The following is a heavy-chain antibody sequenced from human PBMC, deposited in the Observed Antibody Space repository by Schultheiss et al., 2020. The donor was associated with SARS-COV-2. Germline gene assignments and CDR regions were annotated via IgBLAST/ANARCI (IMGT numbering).Heavy chain of an antibody. CDR1: GFTFSSYG. V-gene: IGHV3-30*18. CDR3: AKDLWGQQGDY. J-gene: IGHJ4*02. Sequence: GGSLRLSCAASGFTFSSYGMHWVRQAPGKGLEWVAVISYDGSNKYYADSVKGRFTISRDNSKNTLYLQMNSLRAEDTAVYYCAKDLWGQQGDYWGQGTLVTVSS. D-gene: IGHD6-13*01. CDR2: ISYDGSNK.